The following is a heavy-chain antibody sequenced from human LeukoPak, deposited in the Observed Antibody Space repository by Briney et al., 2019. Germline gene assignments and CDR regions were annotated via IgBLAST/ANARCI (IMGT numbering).Heavy chain of an antibody. CDR2: INPNSGGT. J-gene: IGHJ3*02. V-gene: IGHV1-2*02. Sequence: GASVPVSCKASGYTFTGYYMHWVGQAPGQGLEWMGWINPNSGGTNYAQKFQGRVTMTRDTSISTAYMELSRLRSDDTAVYYCARSMAVAGPRGHAFDIWGQGSMVSVSS. D-gene: IGHD6-19*01. CDR1: GYTFTGYY. CDR3: ARSMAVAGPRGHAFDI.